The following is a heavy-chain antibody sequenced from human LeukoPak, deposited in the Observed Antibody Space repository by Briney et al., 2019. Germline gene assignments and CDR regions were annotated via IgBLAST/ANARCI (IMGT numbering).Heavy chain of an antibody. CDR2: INPNSGDT. CDR3: ARAYGSGTSYHPDY. Sequence: ASVKVSCKASGYTFTAYYMHWVRQAPGQGLEWMGWINPNSGDTNSSQKLQDRVTLTRDTSISTAYMELSSLTSDDTAVYYCARAYGSGTSYHPDYRGQGTLVTVSS. V-gene: IGHV1-2*02. J-gene: IGHJ4*02. D-gene: IGHD3-10*01. CDR1: GYTFTAYY.